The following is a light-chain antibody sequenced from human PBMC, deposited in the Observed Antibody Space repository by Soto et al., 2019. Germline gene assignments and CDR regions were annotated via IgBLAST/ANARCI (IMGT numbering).Light chain of an antibody. J-gene: IGLJ1*01. V-gene: IGLV2-14*01. CDR1: SSDVGGYKF. CDR3: SSYTSSSTSDYV. Sequence: QSALTQPASVSGSPGQSITISCTGTSSDVGGYKFVSWYQQHPGKAPKLMIYDVSNRPSGVSNRFSGSKSGNTASLTISGLQTEDEGDYYCSSYTSSSTSDYVFGTGTKVTVL. CDR2: DVS.